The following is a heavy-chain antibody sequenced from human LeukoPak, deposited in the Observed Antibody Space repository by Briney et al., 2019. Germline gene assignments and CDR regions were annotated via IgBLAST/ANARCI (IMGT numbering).Heavy chain of an antibody. CDR2: ITGNGANT. CDR3: AREQYNSLYFDY. V-gene: IGHV3-23*01. J-gene: IGHJ4*02. Sequence: GGSLRLSCAASGFTFSSYGMSWVRQAPGKGLEWVSAITGNGANTFYADSVKGRFTISRDNAKNSLFLQMNSLRGEDTAVYYCAREQYNSLYFDYWGQGTPVTVSS. CDR1: GFTFSSYG. D-gene: IGHD1-14*01.